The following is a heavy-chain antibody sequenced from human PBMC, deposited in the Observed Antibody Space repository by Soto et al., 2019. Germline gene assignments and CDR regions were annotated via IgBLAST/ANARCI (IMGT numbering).Heavy chain of an antibody. D-gene: IGHD3-22*01. CDR1: GFMFNNYA. J-gene: IGHJ4*02. V-gene: IGHV3-23*01. Sequence: GGSLRLSCAASGFMFNNYAMSWVRQAPGKGLEWVSTVSVSGGTTYYADSLKGRFTISRDNSKRTVYLQMNRLRADDTAIYYCAKGLYYYDSSGYRLFDYWGQGTLVTVSS. CDR3: AKGLYYYDSSGYRLFDY. CDR2: VSVSGGTT.